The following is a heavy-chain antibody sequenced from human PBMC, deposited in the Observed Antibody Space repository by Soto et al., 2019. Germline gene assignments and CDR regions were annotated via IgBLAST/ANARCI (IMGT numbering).Heavy chain of an antibody. V-gene: IGHV4-59*02. CDR2: IYYSGST. D-gene: IGHD5-18*01. J-gene: IGHJ4*02. CDR1: GGSVNSFY. CDR3: ARGLRHGNY. Sequence: TKTLSLSCTVSGGSVNSFYWSWIRQPPGKGLEWIGYIYYSGSTNYNPSLKSRVTISVDTSKNQFSLKLSSVTAADTAVYYCARGLRHGNYWGQGTLVT.